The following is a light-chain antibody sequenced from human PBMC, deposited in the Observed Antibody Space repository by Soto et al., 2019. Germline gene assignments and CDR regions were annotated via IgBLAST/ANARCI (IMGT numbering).Light chain of an antibody. J-gene: IGKJ1*01. CDR2: AAS. CDR1: QSISSY. V-gene: IGKV1-39*01. CDR3: QQSYSTPQT. Sequence: DIQMTQSPSSLSASVGDRVTITCRASQSISSYLNWYQQKPGKAPKLLIYAASSLQSGVPSRFSGNGSGTDFTLTSSSLQPEDFATYYCQQSYSTPQTFGQGTKVEIK.